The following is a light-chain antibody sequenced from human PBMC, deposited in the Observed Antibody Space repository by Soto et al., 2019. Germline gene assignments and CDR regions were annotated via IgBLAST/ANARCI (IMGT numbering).Light chain of an antibody. CDR1: QGISSY. J-gene: IGKJ4*01. CDR3: QQLNIYPLT. CDR2: AAS. Sequence: DIQLTQSPSFLSASVGDRVTITCRASQGISSYLAWYQQKPGKAPKLLIFAASALQSEFPSRFSGSGSGTEFTLTINSLQPEDFATYYCQQLNIYPLTFGGGTKVEIK. V-gene: IGKV1-9*01.